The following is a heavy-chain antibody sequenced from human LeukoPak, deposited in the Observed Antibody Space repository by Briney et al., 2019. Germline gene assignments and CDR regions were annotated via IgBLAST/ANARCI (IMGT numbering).Heavy chain of an antibody. J-gene: IGHJ6*03. V-gene: IGHV4-59*12. D-gene: IGHD1/OR15-1a*01. CDR3: ARDQEDNWNKGYHYYYYMDV. Sequence: SETLSLTCTVSGGSISSYYWSWIRQPPGKGLEWIGYIYYSGSTNYNPSLKSRVTISVDTSKNQFSLKLSSVTAADTAVYYCARDQEDNWNKGYHYYYYMDVWGKGTTVTVSS. CDR2: IYYSGST. CDR1: GGSISSYY.